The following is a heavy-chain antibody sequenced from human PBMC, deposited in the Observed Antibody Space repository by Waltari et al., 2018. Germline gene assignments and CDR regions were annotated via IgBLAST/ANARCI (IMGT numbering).Heavy chain of an antibody. J-gene: IGHJ3*02. CDR1: GFTFDYYP. Sequence: DVQPVESGGVVVQPGGSLHLLCPAPGFTFDYYPMPWFRQAPGNGLEWVSPISWDGGSTYYADSVKGRFTISRDNSKNSLYLQMNSLRTEDTALYYCAKAPTVLEGAAFDIWGQGTMVTVSS. CDR3: AKAPTVLEGAAFDI. D-gene: IGHD2-8*01. V-gene: IGHV3-43*01. CDR2: ISWDGGST.